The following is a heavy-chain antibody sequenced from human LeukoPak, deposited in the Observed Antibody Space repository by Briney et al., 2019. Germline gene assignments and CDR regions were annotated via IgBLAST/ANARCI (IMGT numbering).Heavy chain of an antibody. CDR2: ISSSGSTI. CDR3: AREGYYYDSSGYYYMDV. Sequence: GGSLRLSCAASGFTFSSYEMNWVRQAPGKRLEWVSYISSSGSTIYYADSVKGRFTISRDNAKNSLYLQMNSLRAEDTAVYYCAREGYYYDSSGYYYMDVWGKGTTVTISS. J-gene: IGHJ6*03. CDR1: GFTFSSYE. D-gene: IGHD3-22*01. V-gene: IGHV3-48*03.